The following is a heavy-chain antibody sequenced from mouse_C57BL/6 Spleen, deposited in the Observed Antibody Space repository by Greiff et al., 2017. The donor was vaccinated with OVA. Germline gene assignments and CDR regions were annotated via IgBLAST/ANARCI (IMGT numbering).Heavy chain of an antibody. J-gene: IGHJ3*01. V-gene: IGHV5-17*01. CDR1: GFTFSDYG. CDR2: ISSGSSTI. Sequence: EVKLVESGGGLVKPGGSLKLSCAASGFTFSDYGMHWVRQAPEKGLEWVAYISSGSSTIYYADTVKGRFTISRDNAKNTLFLQMTSLRSEDTAMYYSARQEVTTRTWFAYWGQGTLVTVSA. CDR3: ARQEVTTRTWFAY. D-gene: IGHD2-2*01.